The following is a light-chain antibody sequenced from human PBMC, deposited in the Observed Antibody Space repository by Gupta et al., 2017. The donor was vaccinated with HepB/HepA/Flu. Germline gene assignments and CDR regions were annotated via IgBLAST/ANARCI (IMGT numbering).Light chain of an antibody. CDR1: SSDVDAYNY. J-gene: IGLJ1*01. CDR2: DVS. V-gene: IGLV2-14*03. CDR3: SSYATSSNRGV. Sequence: QSALTQPASVSGSPGQSITISCTGTSSDVDAYNYVSWYHHHPGKAPKLLMFDVSDRTSGVATRFSGSKSGTTASLTSPGLQAEDEADYYCSSYATSSNRGVFGTGTKVTVL.